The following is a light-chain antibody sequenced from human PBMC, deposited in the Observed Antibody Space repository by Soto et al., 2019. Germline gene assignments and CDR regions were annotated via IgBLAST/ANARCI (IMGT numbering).Light chain of an antibody. J-gene: IGKJ1*01. CDR1: QSVPNDY. V-gene: IGKV3-20*01. CDR2: GGP. CDR3: QQYGTSPRT. Sequence: EIVLTQSPGTLSLSPGERATLSCRASQSVPNDYLAWYLQKPGQAPRLLIYGGPRRAPGIPDRFSGSGSGTDFTLTISGLEPEDFAVYYCQQYGTSPRTFGQGTKVGIK.